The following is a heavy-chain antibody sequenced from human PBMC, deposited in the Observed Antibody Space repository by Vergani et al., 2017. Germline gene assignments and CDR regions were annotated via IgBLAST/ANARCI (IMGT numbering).Heavy chain of an antibody. D-gene: IGHD4-23*01. CDR2: IWYDGSNK. CDR1: GFRFSSYD. J-gene: IGHJ4*02. CDR3: AKTYAGSPIFDS. V-gene: IGHV3-33*06. Sequence: QVQLVESGGGVVQPGRSLRLSCAASGFRFSSYDMNWVRQAPGKGLEWVAVIWYDGSNKYYADSVKGRFTISRDNSRNTLYLQMNGLRPDDTAVYFCAKTYAGSPIFDSWGQGTLVTVSS.